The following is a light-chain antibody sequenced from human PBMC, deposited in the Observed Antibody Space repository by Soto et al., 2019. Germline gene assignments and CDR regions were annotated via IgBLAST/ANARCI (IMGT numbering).Light chain of an antibody. CDR3: MKGTHWPPR. J-gene: IGKJ4*01. CDR1: QTLVHSHGNTY. Sequence: DIVMTQSPLSLPVTPGEPAAISCSSSQTLVHSHGNTYLNWFQQRPGQSPRRLIYHVSKRDPGVPDRFSGSGSGTDFTLKISRVEAEDVGVYYCMKGTHWPPRFGAGTKVDIK. CDR2: HVS. V-gene: IGKV2-30*02.